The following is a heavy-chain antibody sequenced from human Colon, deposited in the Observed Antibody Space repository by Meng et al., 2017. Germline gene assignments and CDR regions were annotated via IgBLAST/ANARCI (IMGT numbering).Heavy chain of an antibody. V-gene: IGHV1-18*01. J-gene: IGHJ4*02. Sequence: ASAKVSCKASGYTFTSYGISWVRQAPGQGLEWMGWISAYNGNTNYAQKLQGRVTMTTDTSTSTAYMELRSLRSDDTAVYYCARYDSSGYYFSRKYYFDYWGQGTLVTVSS. D-gene: IGHD3-22*01. CDR1: GYTFTSYG. CDR3: ARYDSSGYYFSRKYYFDY. CDR2: ISAYNGNT.